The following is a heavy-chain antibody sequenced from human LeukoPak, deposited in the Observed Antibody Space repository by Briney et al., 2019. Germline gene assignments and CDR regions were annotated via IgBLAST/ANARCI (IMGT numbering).Heavy chain of an antibody. D-gene: IGHD3-9*01. CDR2: ISTDGSST. CDR1: GFTFSSYW. V-gene: IGHV3-74*01. Sequence: GGSLRLSCAASGFTFSSYWMHWVRQGPGKGLVWVSRISTDGSSTDYADSVKGRFTISRENAKNSLYLQMNSLRAEDTAVYYCARGGGRYFDWLLYYWGQGTLVTVSS. CDR3: ARGGGRYFDWLLYY. J-gene: IGHJ4*02.